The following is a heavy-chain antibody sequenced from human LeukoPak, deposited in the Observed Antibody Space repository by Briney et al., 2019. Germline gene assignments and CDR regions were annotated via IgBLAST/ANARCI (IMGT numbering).Heavy chain of an antibody. CDR3: AVGATDY. J-gene: IGHJ4*02. CDR1: GYTFTSYY. CDR2: INPSGADT. D-gene: IGHD1-26*01. Sequence: ASVKVSCKASGYTFTSYYMHWVRQAAGQGLEWMGIINPSGADTSHAPKFQGRVTMTWDTSTSTAYMELNSLRSEDTAVYYCAVGATDYWGQGTLVTVSS. V-gene: IGHV1-46*03.